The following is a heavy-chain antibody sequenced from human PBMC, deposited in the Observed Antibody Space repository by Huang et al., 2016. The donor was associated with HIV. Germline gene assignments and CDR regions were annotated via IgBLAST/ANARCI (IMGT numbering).Heavy chain of an antibody. J-gene: IGHJ6*02. Sequence: LQLQESGPGLVKSSETLSLICTVSGGSISSSSYDWGWIRQPPGKGPEWIGSIYYSANTYYNPPLKSRVTISVDTSKNQFSLKVNSVTAADTAVYYCARHGRVAGHYYNNMDVWGRGTTVTVSS. CDR1: GGSISSSSYD. CDR2: IYYSANT. CDR3: ARHGRVAGHYYNNMDV. V-gene: IGHV4-39*01. D-gene: IGHD6-19*01.